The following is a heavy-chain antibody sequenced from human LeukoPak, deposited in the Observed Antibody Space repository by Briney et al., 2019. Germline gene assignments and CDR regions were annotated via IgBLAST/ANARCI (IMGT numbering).Heavy chain of an antibody. Sequence: GGSLRLSCVVSGFTFSTYWRSWVRQAPGKGLEWVANIKQDGSEKYYVDSVKGRFTISRDNAKNSLYLQVDSLGDEDTGVYYCTRGWGSSGPGDFWGPGTLVTVSS. CDR3: TRGWGSSGPGDF. CDR1: GFTFSTYW. D-gene: IGHD6-19*01. V-gene: IGHV3-7*01. J-gene: IGHJ4*02. CDR2: IKQDGSEK.